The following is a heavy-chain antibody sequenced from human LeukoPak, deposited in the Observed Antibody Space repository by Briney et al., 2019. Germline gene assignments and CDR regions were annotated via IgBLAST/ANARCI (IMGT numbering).Heavy chain of an antibody. CDR3: AKVSGYSGYEWYFDL. D-gene: IGHD5-12*01. Sequence: PGGSLRLSCAASGFTFSSYGMHWVRQAPGKGLEWVAVISYDGSNKYYADSVKGRFTISRDNSKNTLYLQMNSLRAEDTAVYYCAKVSGYSGYEWYFDLWGRGTLVTVSS. J-gene: IGHJ2*01. V-gene: IGHV3-30*18. CDR2: ISYDGSNK. CDR1: GFTFSSYG.